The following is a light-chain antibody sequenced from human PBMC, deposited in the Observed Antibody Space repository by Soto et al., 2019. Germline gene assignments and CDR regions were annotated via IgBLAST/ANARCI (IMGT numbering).Light chain of an antibody. Sequence: EIVLTQSPGTLSLSPGERATLSCRASQSISSYYLAWYQQKPGQAPRLLIHGASSRATGIPDRFSGSGSGTDFTLTISRLKPEDFAVYYCQQYGTSRPWAFGQGTKVEIK. CDR1: QSISSYY. V-gene: IGKV3-20*01. CDR2: GAS. J-gene: IGKJ1*01. CDR3: QQYGTSRPWA.